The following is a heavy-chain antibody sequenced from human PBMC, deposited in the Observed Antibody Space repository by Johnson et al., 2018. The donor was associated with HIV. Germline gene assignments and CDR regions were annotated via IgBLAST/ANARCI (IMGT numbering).Heavy chain of an antibody. CDR3: ASGWGIVVSDAFDI. V-gene: IGHV3-66*01. Sequence: VQLVESGGGVVQPGRSLRLSCAASGFTFSSYAMHWVRQAPGKGLEWVSVIYTDDSIYYADSVKGRFTISRDNSKNTLYLQMNSLRAEDTAVYYCASGWGIVVSDAFDIWGQGTMVTVSS. CDR1: GFTFSSYA. J-gene: IGHJ3*02. CDR2: IYTDDSI. D-gene: IGHD6-19*01.